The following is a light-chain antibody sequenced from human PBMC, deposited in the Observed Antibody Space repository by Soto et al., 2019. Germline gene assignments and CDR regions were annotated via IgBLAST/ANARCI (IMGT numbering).Light chain of an antibody. CDR3: QQYGSSALT. V-gene: IGKV3-20*01. CDR1: QSVSSSY. CDR2: GAS. J-gene: IGKJ4*01. Sequence: EIVLTQSPGTLSLSPGERATLSCRASQSVSSSYLAWYQQKPGQAPRLLIYGASSRATGIPDRFSGSGSGTDFTVTISRLEPEDFAVYYSQQYGSSALTFGGGTKVEIK.